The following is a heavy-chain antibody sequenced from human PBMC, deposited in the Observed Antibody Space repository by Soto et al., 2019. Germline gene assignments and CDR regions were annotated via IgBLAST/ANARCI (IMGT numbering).Heavy chain of an antibody. D-gene: IGHD2-2*01. CDR3: ARHPGYCSGNGCYGYYTMDV. V-gene: IGHV4-34*01. CDR2: INHIGST. CDR1: GGSFSGYY. J-gene: IGHJ6*02. Sequence: SETLSLTCAVYGGSFSGYYWSWIRQPPGKGLEWIGEINHIGSTNYNPSLKSRVTISVDTSKNQFSLELTSVTAADTAVYFCARHPGYCSGNGCYGYYTMDVWGQGTTVTVSS.